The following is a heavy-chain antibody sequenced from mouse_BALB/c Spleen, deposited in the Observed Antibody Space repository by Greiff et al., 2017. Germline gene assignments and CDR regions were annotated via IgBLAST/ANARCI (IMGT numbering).Heavy chain of an antibody. Sequence: VQLQQSGTVLARPGASVKMSCKASGYSFTSYWMHWVKQRPGQGLEWIGAIYPGNSDTSYNQKFKGKAKLTAVTSASTAYMELSSLTNEDSAVYYCTIYYGNTWFAYWGQGTLVTVSA. CDR1: GYSFTSYW. V-gene: IGHV1-5*01. CDR2: IYPGNSDT. CDR3: TIYYGNTWFAY. J-gene: IGHJ3*01. D-gene: IGHD2-1*01.